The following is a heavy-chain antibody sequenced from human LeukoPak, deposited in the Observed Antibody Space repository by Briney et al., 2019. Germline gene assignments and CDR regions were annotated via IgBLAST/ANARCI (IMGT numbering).Heavy chain of an antibody. V-gene: IGHV4-39*01. CDR2: IYYSGST. Sequence: SETLSLTCTVSGGSISSSSYYWGWTRQPPGKGLEWIGSIYYSGSTYYNPSLKSRVTISVDTSKNQFSLKLRSVTAADTAVYYCARIHCGGDCYDYYYGMDVWGQGTTVTVSS. D-gene: IGHD2-21*02. CDR3: ARIHCGGDCYDYYYGMDV. J-gene: IGHJ6*02. CDR1: GGSISSSSYY.